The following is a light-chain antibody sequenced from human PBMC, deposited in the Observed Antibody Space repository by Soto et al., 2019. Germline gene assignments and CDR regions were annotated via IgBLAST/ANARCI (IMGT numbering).Light chain of an antibody. CDR2: EVN. Sequence: QSALTQPASVSGSPGQSIAISCTGTSSDVGSYDRVSWYQQHPAKAPTLIIYEVNKRPSGVSDRFSGSKSGNTASLTISGLQAEDEADYYCCSSVGGPNGVFGGGTKLTVL. CDR3: CSSVGGPNGV. J-gene: IGLJ3*02. V-gene: IGLV2-23*02. CDR1: SSDVGSYDR.